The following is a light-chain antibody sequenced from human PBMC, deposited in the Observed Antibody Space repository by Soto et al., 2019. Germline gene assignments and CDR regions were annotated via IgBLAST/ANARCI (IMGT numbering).Light chain of an antibody. CDR3: QQYGSSPPIT. V-gene: IGKV3-20*01. Sequence: EIELTQSPGTLSLSPGERATLSCRSIQSVSSSYLAWYQQKPGQAPRLLIYGASSRATGIPDRFSGSGSGTDFTLTISRLEPEDFAVYYCQQYGSSPPITFGQGTRLEI. CDR2: GAS. J-gene: IGKJ5*01. CDR1: QSVSSSY.